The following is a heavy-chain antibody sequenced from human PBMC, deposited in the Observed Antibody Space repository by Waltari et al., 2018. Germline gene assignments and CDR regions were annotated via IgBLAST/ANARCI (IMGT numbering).Heavy chain of an antibody. CDR2: INKSGST. CDR1: GGSFSGYY. Sequence: QVQLQQWGAGLLKPSETLSLTCAVYGGSFSGYYWSWIRKPPGKGLEWIGEINKSGSTNSNPSLKSRVTISVDTAKNQFSLKLSSVTAADTAVYYCARGDYVWGSYRPAFDYWGQGTLVTVSS. D-gene: IGHD3-16*02. J-gene: IGHJ4*02. CDR3: ARGDYVWGSYRPAFDY. V-gene: IGHV4-34*01.